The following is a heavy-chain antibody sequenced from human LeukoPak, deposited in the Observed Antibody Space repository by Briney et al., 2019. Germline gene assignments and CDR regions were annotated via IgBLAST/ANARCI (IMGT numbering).Heavy chain of an antibody. J-gene: IGHJ5*02. CDR1: GFTVSSNY. V-gene: IGHV3-53*01. D-gene: IGHD3-22*01. CDR2: IYSGGST. Sequence: PGGSLRLSCAASGFTVSSNYMSWVRQAPGKGLEWVSVIYSGGSTYYADSVKGRFTISRDNPKNTLYLQMNSLRAEDTAVYYCALYYYDSSGYYNWFDPWGQGTLVTVSS. CDR3: ALYYYDSSGYYNWFDP.